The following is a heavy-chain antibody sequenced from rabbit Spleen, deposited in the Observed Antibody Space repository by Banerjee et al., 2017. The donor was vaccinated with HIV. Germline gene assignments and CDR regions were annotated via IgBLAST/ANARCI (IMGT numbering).Heavy chain of an antibody. J-gene: IGHJ6*01. CDR2: IELGGSGFT. Sequence: QEQLGESGGGLVQPEGSLTLTCTASGVSFSGSSYMCWVRQAPGKGLEWIACIELGGSGFTYFASWAKGRFTISKTSSTTVTLHMTSLTAADTATYFCARDTSSSFSSYGMDLWGQGTLVTVS. V-gene: IGHV1S45*01. CDR3: ARDTSSSFSSYGMDL. D-gene: IGHD1-1*01. CDR1: GVSFSGSSY.